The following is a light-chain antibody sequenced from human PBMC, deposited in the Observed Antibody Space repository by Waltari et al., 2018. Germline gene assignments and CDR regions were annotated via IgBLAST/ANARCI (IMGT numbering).Light chain of an antibody. J-gene: IGLJ2*01. Sequence: SSELTQDPAVSVALGQTVTITCQGRSLHTFYANWYQQKPGLAPLLVIRGENNRPSGIPDRFSGSTSGKTASLTITGAQAEDEAVYYCNSRDTSDKHVRFGGGTKLTVL. CDR1: SLHTFY. CDR2: GEN. CDR3: NSRDTSDKHVR. V-gene: IGLV3-19*01.